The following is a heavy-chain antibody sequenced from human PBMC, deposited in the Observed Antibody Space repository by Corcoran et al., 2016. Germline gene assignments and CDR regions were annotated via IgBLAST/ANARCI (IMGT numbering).Heavy chain of an antibody. D-gene: IGHD3-10*01. CDR1: GYTFTSYY. CDR2: INPSGGST. J-gene: IGHJ6*02. Sequence: QVQLVQSGAEVKKHGASVKVSCKASGYTFTSYYMHWVRQAPGQGLEWMGIINPSGGSTSYAQKFQGRVTMTRDTSTSTVYMELSSLRSEDTAVYYCARDLGMYYYGSGSYYGNYYYGMDVWGQGTTFTVSS. V-gene: IGHV1-46*01. CDR3: ARDLGMYYYGSGSYYGNYYYGMDV.